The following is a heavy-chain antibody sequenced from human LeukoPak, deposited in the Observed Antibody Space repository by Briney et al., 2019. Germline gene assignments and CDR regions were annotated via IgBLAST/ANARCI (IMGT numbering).Heavy chain of an antibody. D-gene: IGHD3-3*01. V-gene: IGHV3-74*01. J-gene: IGHJ3*02. CDR3: AREYYDFWSGYYFAAFDI. Sequence: PGGSLRLSCAASGFTFSSYWMHWVRQAPGKGLVWVSRINSDGSSTSYADSVKGRFTISRDNAKNTLYLQMNSLRAEDTAVYYCAREYYDFWSGYYFAAFDIWGQGTMVTVSS. CDR2: INSDGSST. CDR1: GFTFSSYW.